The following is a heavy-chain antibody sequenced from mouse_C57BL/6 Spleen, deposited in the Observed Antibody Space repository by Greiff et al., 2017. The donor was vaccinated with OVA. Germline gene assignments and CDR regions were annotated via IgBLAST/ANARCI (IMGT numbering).Heavy chain of an antibody. CDR2: IDPEDGAT. Sequence: VQLQQSGAELVKPGASVKLSCTASGFNIKDYYMHWVKQRTEQGLEWIGRIDPEDGATKYAPKFQGKATITADTSSNTAYLQLSSLTSEDTAVYYCARNYGSSYAWYFDVWGTGTTVTVSS. CDR3: ARNYGSSYAWYFDV. D-gene: IGHD1-1*01. V-gene: IGHV14-2*01. CDR1: GFNIKDYY. J-gene: IGHJ1*03.